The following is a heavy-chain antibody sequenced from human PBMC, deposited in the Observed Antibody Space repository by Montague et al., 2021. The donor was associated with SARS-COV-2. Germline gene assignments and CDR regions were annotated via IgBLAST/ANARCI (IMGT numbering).Heavy chain of an antibody. Sequence: SETLSLTCTVSGDSISSYYWSWIRQPPGKGLEWIGYLYNSGSTKYNPSLKSRVTISVDTSKNQFSLKLSSVIAADTAVYYCARHIEKEGTYYYYYGMDVWGQGTTVTVSS. CDR2: LYNSGST. D-gene: IGHD2-15*01. V-gene: IGHV4-59*08. CDR3: ARHIEKEGTYYYYYGMDV. CDR1: GDSISSYY. J-gene: IGHJ6*02.